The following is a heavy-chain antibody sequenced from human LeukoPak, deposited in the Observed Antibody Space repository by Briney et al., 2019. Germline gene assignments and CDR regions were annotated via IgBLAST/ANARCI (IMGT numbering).Heavy chain of an antibody. J-gene: IGHJ4*02. CDR1: GGSFSGFR. CDR2: INHSGGT. V-gene: IGHV4-34*01. CDR3: ARDFLHYDFWSGYLS. Sequence: SETLSLTCAVSGGSFSGFRWHWIRQPPGKGPEWIGEINHSGGTTYNPSLKSRVTISVDTSKIQFSLNLTSVTAADTAVYYCARDFLHYDFWSGYLSWGQGTLVTVSS. D-gene: IGHD3-3*01.